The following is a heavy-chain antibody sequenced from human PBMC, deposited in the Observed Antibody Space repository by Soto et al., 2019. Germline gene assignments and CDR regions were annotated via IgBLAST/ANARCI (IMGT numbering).Heavy chain of an antibody. Sequence: GGSLRRSCAESGFTFGTYAMHWFRQAPGKGLEWVAVIYYDGSNRDYGDAVKGRFTISRDNSKSTLYLQMSSLRVEDTAVYYCARAFCTNGVCYYFFDYWGHGTLVTVSS. CDR3: ARAFCTNGVCYYFFDY. D-gene: IGHD2-8*01. J-gene: IGHJ4*01. CDR1: GFTFGTYA. CDR2: IYYDGSNR. V-gene: IGHV3-33*01.